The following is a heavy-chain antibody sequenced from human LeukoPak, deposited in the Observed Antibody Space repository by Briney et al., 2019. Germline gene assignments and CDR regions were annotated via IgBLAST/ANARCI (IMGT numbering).Heavy chain of an antibody. J-gene: IGHJ4*02. CDR2: ISWDGGST. Sequence: GGPLRLSCAASGFTFDDYAMHWVRQAPGKGLEWVSLISWDGGSTYYADSVKGRFIISRDNSKNSLYLQMNSLRAEDTALYYCAKTRGYNSGYFDYWGQGTLVTVSS. V-gene: IGHV3-43D*03. CDR1: GFTFDDYA. CDR3: AKTRGYNSGYFDY. D-gene: IGHD5-24*01.